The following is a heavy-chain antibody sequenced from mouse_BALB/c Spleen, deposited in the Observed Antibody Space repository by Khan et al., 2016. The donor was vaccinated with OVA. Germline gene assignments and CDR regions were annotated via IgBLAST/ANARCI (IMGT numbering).Heavy chain of an antibody. V-gene: IGHV1S137*01. Sequence: QAQLQQSGAELVRPGVSVKISCKGSGYTFTDYAMHWVKQSHAKSLEWIGVISTYYGDANYNQQFKGKATMTVDKSSNTAYMDLARLTSEDSAIYYCARGGLALYTMDYWGQGTSVTVSS. CDR1: GYTFTDYA. J-gene: IGHJ4*01. CDR2: ISTYYGDA. CDR3: ARGGLALYTMDY.